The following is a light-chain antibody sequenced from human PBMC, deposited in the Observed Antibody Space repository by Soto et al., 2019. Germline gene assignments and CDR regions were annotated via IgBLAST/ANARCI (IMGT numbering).Light chain of an antibody. CDR1: QSIRTY. V-gene: IGKV1-39*01. J-gene: IGKJ2*01. Sequence: DIQMTQSPSSLSASVGDRVTITCRASQSIRTYLNWYQQKPGKAPNLLIYVASSLQTGVPSRFSDSGSGTDFTLTISSVQPEDFATYYCQQSYTTPYRFGQGTKLEI. CDR3: QQSYTTPYR. CDR2: VAS.